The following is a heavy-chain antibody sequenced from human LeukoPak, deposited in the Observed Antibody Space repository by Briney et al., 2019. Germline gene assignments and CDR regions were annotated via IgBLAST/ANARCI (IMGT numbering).Heavy chain of an antibody. CDR3: AREGHYYFDY. J-gene: IGHJ4*02. Sequence: GGSLRLSCVASGFTFSSYEMHWVRQAPGKGLEWVSYISSNSGRTTYYADSVKGRFTISRDNAKNSLYLQMNILRAEDAAVYYCAREGHYYFDYWGQGTLVTVSS. CDR2: ISSNSGRTT. V-gene: IGHV3-48*03. CDR1: GFTFSSYE. D-gene: IGHD3-3*02.